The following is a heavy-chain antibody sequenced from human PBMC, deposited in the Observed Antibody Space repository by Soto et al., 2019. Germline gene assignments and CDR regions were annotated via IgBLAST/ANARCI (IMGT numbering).Heavy chain of an antibody. J-gene: IGHJ6*02. CDR3: ATVRVRAVIDGMDL. D-gene: IGHD3-10*01. CDR2: ISAYNGNT. V-gene: IGHV1-18*01. CDR1: GYTFTSYG. Sequence: ASVKVSCKASGYTFTSYGISWVRQAPGQGLDGMGSISAYNGNTNYAQKLQGRVTMTTDTSMSTAYMELRNLRSDYTAVYSCATVRVRAVIDGMDLWGQGTTVTVAS.